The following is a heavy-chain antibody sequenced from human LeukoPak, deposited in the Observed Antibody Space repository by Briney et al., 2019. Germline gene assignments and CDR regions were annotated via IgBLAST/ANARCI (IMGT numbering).Heavy chain of an antibody. Sequence: PGGSLRLSCIASGFAFNSYEMNWVRQAPGKGLEWVAVISYDGSNKYYADSVKGRFTISRDNSKNTLYLQMNSLRAEDTAVYYCAPVTTVADYWGQGTLVTVSS. CDR1: GFAFNSYE. CDR2: ISYDGSNK. V-gene: IGHV3-30-3*01. CDR3: APVTTVADY. J-gene: IGHJ4*02. D-gene: IGHD4-23*01.